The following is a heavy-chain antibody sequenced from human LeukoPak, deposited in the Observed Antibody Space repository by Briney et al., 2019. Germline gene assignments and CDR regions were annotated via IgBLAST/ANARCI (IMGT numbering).Heavy chain of an antibody. CDR1: GFTFNSYA. CDR2: LSGSGGDT. J-gene: IGHJ4*02. D-gene: IGHD4-17*01. V-gene: IGHV3-23*01. Sequence: RGSLRLSCATSGFTFNSYAMSWVRQAPGKGLEWVSGLSGSGGDTDYADSVKGRFTISRDNSRNTLYLQMNSLRSEDTAVYYCAKDAMATVTYFDYWGQGSLVTLSS. CDR3: AKDAMATVTYFDY.